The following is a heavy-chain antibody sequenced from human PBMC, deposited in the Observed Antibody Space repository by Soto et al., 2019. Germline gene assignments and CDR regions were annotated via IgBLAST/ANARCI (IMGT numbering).Heavy chain of an antibody. Sequence: ASVKVSCKASGGTFSSYAISWVRQAPGQGLEWMGGIIPIFGTANYAQKFQGRVTITADESTSTAYMELSSLRSEDTAVYYCASSRAAAGTWVGSVGEFDPWGQGTLVTVSS. CDR3: ASSRAAAGTWVGSVGEFDP. D-gene: IGHD6-13*01. CDR2: IIPIFGTA. V-gene: IGHV1-69*13. J-gene: IGHJ5*02. CDR1: GGTFSSYA.